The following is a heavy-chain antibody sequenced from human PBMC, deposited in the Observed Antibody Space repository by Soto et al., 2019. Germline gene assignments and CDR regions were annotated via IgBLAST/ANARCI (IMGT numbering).Heavy chain of an antibody. CDR3: AKATATGGGAFEI. Sequence: QPGGSLRLSCAASGFICSSYDMSWVRQAPGKGLEWVSTILVGGSTHYEDSVKGRFTISRDTSKNTVYLQMSSLTAGDTAVYYCAKATATGGGAFEICGQGTMVTVSS. CDR2: ILVGGST. V-gene: IGHV3-23*01. D-gene: IGHD2-8*02. CDR1: GFICSSYD. J-gene: IGHJ3*02.